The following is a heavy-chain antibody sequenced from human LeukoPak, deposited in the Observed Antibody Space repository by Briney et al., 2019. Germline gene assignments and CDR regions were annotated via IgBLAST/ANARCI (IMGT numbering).Heavy chain of an antibody. D-gene: IGHD6-19*01. CDR3: AGAPRTAVAGTLRTTPVDP. CDR1: GGSISSYY. V-gene: IGHV4-59*01. CDR2: IYYSGST. Sequence: SETLSLTCTVSGGSISSYYWSWIRQPPGKGLEWIGYIYYSGSTNYNPSLKSRVTISVDTSKNQFSLKLSSVTAADTAVYYCAGAPRTAVAGTLRTTPVDPWGQGTLVTVSS. J-gene: IGHJ5*02.